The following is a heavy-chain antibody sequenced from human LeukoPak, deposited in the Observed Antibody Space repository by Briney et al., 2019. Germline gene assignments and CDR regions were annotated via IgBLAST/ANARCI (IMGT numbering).Heavy chain of an antibody. CDR3: ARGPGGAAGVYFDY. J-gene: IGHJ4*02. Sequence: PSETLSLTCTVSGYSIRSGYYWGWIRQPPGKEMEWIGSIYHSGNTYYNPSLKSRVIMSVDTSKNQFSLELSSVTAADTAVYYCARGPGGAAGVYFDYWGQGTLVAVSS. V-gene: IGHV4-38-2*02. CDR2: IYHSGNT. CDR1: GYSIRSGYY. D-gene: IGHD2-15*01.